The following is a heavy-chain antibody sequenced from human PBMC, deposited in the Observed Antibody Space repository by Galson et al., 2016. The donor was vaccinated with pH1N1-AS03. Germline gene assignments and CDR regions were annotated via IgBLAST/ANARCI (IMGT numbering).Heavy chain of an antibody. J-gene: IGHJ4*02. CDR2: ISGYDGHT. V-gene: IGHV1-18*01. Sequence: SVKVSCKASGYTFVNYGISWVRRAPGQGLEWMGWISGYDGHTGYAQKFQGGVTMTTDTSTNTAYMELRSRTSDDTAVYYCARDESGYMYWGQGTLVTVSS. CDR1: GYTFVNYG. D-gene: IGHD3-3*01. CDR3: ARDESGYMY.